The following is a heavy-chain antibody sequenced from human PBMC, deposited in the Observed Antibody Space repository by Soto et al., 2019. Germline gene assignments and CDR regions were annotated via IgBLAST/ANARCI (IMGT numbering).Heavy chain of an antibody. CDR2: IWYDGSNK. Sequence: QVLLVVSVGGVVQPGSSLQISCSATGFNFSTNGMHWVRQALVKGLVCVAVIWYDGSNKYYADSVKGRFTISRDHSKNTLYLQMNSLRAEDTAVYYCVRDGYCSGGSCYSVPVFEYWGQGTLDPVS. V-gene: IGHV3-33*01. D-gene: IGHD2-15*01. J-gene: IGHJ4*02. CDR3: VRDGYCSGGSCYSVPVFEY. CDR1: GFNFSTNG.